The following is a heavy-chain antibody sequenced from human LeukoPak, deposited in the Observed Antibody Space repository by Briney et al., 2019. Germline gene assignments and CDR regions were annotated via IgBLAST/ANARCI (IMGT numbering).Heavy chain of an antibody. Sequence: SETLSLTCTVSGGSISSSSYYWGWIRQPPGKGLEWIGSIYYSGSTYYNPSLKSRVTISVDTSKNQFSLKLSSVTAADTAVYYCARGGNIVVVVAATVYFDYWGQGTLVTVSS. D-gene: IGHD2-15*01. V-gene: IGHV4-39*07. CDR2: IYYSGST. J-gene: IGHJ4*02. CDR1: GGSISSSSYY. CDR3: ARGGNIVVVVAATVYFDY.